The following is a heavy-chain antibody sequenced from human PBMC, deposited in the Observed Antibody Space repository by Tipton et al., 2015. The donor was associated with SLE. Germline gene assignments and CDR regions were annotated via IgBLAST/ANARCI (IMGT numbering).Heavy chain of an antibody. CDR3: ARSGPSWGYYYYMDV. Sequence: TLSLTCAVYGGSFSGYYWSWIRQPPGKGLEWIGEINHSGSTNYNPSLKSRVTISVDTSKNQFSLKLSSVTAADTAVYYRARSGPSWGYYYYMDVWGKGTTVTVSS. V-gene: IGHV4-34*01. J-gene: IGHJ6*03. CDR2: INHSGST. CDR1: GGSFSGYY. D-gene: IGHD3-16*01.